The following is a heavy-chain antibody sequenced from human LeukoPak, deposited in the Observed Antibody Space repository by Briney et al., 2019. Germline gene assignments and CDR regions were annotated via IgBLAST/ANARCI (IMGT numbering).Heavy chain of an antibody. D-gene: IGHD1-26*01. CDR3: AKKAQYNGNYPLDY. J-gene: IGHJ4*02. CDR2: TSDRGDYT. Sequence: TGGSLRLSCAASGFTFSSSAMSWVRQAPGKGLEWVSGTSDRGDYTYYADSVKGRFTISRDNSKNTLYLQMNSLRAEDTALYFCAKKAQYNGNYPLDYWGQGTLVTVSS. CDR1: GFTFSSSA. V-gene: IGHV3-23*01.